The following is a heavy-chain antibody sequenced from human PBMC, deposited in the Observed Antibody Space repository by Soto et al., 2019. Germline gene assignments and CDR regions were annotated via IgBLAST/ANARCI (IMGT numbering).Heavy chain of an antibody. CDR3: ARHDSSDFSYNWFDP. V-gene: IGHV4-59*08. Sequence: SETLSLTCTVSGGSISGYYWSWIRQPPGKGLEWIGYLYYSGSTNFNPSLNYNPSLKSRVTISVDTSKNQLSLKLTSVTAADTAVYYCARHDSSDFSYNWFDPWGQGTLVTVSS. CDR2: LYYSGSTNFNPSL. D-gene: IGHD2-21*01. J-gene: IGHJ5*02. CDR1: GGSISGYY.